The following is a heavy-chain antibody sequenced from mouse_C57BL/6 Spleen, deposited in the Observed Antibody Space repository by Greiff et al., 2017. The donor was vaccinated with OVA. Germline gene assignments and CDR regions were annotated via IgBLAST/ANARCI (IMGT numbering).Heavy chain of an antibody. CDR3: ASEGDATVGGFDY. Sequence: QVQLQQPGAELVKPGASVKLSCKASGYTFTSYWMHWVKQRPGQGLEWIGMIPPNSGSTNYNEKFKSKATLTVDKSSSTAYMQLSSLTSEDSAVYYCASEGDATVGGFDYWGQGTTLTVSS. D-gene: IGHD1-1*01. J-gene: IGHJ2*01. CDR2: IPPNSGST. V-gene: IGHV1-64*01. CDR1: GYTFTSYW.